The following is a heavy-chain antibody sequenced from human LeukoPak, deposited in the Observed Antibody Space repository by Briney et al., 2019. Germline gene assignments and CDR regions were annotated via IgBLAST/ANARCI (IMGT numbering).Heavy chain of an antibody. Sequence: GGSLRLSCAASGFTVSSKYMTWVRQAPGKGLQWVGFIRSKVYGETTEYAASVKGRFTMSRDDSRGIAYLEMNSLKIEDTAVYYCAKTIYPVLDYYGLDVWGQGTTVTVSS. CDR3: AKTIYPVLDYYGLDV. J-gene: IGHJ6*02. CDR2: IRSKVYGETT. V-gene: IGHV3-49*04. D-gene: IGHD3-3*02. CDR1: GFTVSSKY.